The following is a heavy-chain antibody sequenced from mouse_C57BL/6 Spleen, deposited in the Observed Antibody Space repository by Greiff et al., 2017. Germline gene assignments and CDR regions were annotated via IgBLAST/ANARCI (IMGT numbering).Heavy chain of an antibody. D-gene: IGHD2-1*01. CDR2: ISYDGSN. CDR1: GYSITSGYY. V-gene: IGHV3-6*01. J-gene: IGHJ1*03. CDR3: AREGDYGNPYWYFDV. Sequence: EVKLQESGPGLVKPSQSLSLTCSVTGYSITSGYYWNWIRQFPGNKLEWMGYISYDGSNNYNPSLKNRISITRDTSKNQFFLKLNSVTTEDTATYYCAREGDYGNPYWYFDVWGTGTTVTVSS.